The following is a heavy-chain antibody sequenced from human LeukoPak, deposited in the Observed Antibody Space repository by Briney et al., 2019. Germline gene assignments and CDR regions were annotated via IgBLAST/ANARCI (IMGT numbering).Heavy chain of an antibody. CDR3: AARLGSSGYYYYYFDY. D-gene: IGHD3-22*01. Sequence: SVKVSCKASGYTFTGYYMHWVRQAPGQGLEWMGGIIPIFGTANYAQKFQGRVTITADESTSTAYMELSSLRSEDTAVYYCAARLGSSGYYYYYFDYWGQGTLVTVSS. J-gene: IGHJ4*02. V-gene: IGHV1-69*13. CDR1: GYTFTGYY. CDR2: IIPIFGTA.